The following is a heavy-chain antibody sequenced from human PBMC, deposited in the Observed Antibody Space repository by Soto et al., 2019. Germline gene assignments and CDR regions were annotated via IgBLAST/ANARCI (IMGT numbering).Heavy chain of an antibody. Sequence: EVQLVESGGGLLQPGGSLRLSCAAYGFTFSAFTMNWVRQAPGKGLECVSYISSRSTAIYYADSVKGRFTISRDNAKNSLYLQINSLRAEDTAVYYCVREYYYYYMDVWGKGTTVTVSS. CDR3: VREYYYYYMDV. J-gene: IGHJ6*03. CDR2: ISSRSTAI. CDR1: GFTFSAFT. V-gene: IGHV3-48*01.